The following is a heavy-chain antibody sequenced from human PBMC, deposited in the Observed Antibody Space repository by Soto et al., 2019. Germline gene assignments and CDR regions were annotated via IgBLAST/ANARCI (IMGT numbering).Heavy chain of an antibody. V-gene: IGHV4-34*01. D-gene: IGHD3-9*01. J-gene: IGHJ3*02. CDR1: GGSFSTYY. CDR2: INHSGSN. Sequence: PSETLSLTCVVSGGSFSTYYYNWIRQSPGKGLEWIGEINHSGSNNYSPSLKSRVTMSLDTSKNQFSLRLSSVTAADTAAYYCARGGINDWQVAFNIWGQGTMVTVSS. CDR3: ARGGINDWQVAFNI.